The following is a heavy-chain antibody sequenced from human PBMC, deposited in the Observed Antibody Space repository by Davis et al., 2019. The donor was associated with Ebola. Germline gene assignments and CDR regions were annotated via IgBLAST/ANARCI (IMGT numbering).Heavy chain of an antibody. CDR2: MNPYSGNT. CDR1: GYTFTSYG. CDR3: ARPPCTSCSMDV. J-gene: IGHJ6*02. D-gene: IGHD2-2*01. Sequence: ASVTVSCKASGYTFTSYGISWVRQAPGQGLEWMGGMNPYSGNTNYAQKLQGRVTVTTDTSTSTAYMGLRSLRSDDTAVYYCARPPCTSCSMDVWGQGTTVTVSS. V-gene: IGHV1-18*01.